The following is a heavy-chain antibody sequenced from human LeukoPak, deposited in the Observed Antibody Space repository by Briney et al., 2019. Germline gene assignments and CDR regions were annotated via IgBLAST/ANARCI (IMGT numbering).Heavy chain of an antibody. V-gene: IGHV3-23*01. D-gene: IGHD2-2*01. CDR1: GFTFSSYA. J-gene: IGHJ4*02. CDR3: ARDEGYCSSTSCYGSDY. Sequence: PGGSLRLSCAASGFTFSSYAMSWVRQAPGKGLEWVSAISGSGGSTYYADSVKGRFTIPRDNSKNTLYLQMNSLRAEDTAVYYCARDEGYCSSTSCYGSDYWGQGTLVTVSS. CDR2: ISGSGGST.